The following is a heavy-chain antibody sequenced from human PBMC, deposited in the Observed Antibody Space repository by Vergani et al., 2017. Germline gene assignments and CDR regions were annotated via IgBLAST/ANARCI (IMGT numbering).Heavy chain of an antibody. CDR2: ISWNSGSI. D-gene: IGHD1-26*01. Sequence: EVQLVESGGGLVQPGRSLRLSCAASGFTFDDYAMHWVWQAPGKGLEWVSGISWNSGSIGYADSVKGRFTISRDNAKNSLYLQMNSLRAEDMALYYCAKDVGEYYYYGMDVWGQGPTVTVSS. J-gene: IGHJ6*02. CDR3: AKDVGEYYYYGMDV. V-gene: IGHV3-9*03. CDR1: GFTFDDYA.